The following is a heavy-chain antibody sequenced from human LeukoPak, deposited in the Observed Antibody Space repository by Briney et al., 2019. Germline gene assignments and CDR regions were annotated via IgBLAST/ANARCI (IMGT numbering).Heavy chain of an antibody. CDR1: GFTFSSYA. CDR3: AKARNYGFLSVDFDS. J-gene: IGHJ4*02. V-gene: IGHV3-23*01. Sequence: SGGSLRLSWAASGFTFSSYAMSWVRQAPGKGLEWVSIISGSGSSSSYTDSVKGRFTISRDNSQSTLYLQIISLRAEDTAVYFCAKARNYGFLSVDFDSWGQGTLVAVSS. CDR2: ISGSGSSS. D-gene: IGHD3-16*01.